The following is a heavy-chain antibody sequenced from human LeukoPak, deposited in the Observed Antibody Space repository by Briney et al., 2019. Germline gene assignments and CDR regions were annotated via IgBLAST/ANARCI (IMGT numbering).Heavy chain of an antibody. CDR3: ARDVTVADT. V-gene: IGHV1-18*01. J-gene: IGHJ4*02. CDR2: ISVYNGNT. Sequence: ASVKVSCKASGCTFTSYGISWVRQAPGQGLEWMGWISVYNGNTNYAQKFQGRVTITTDTSTSTAYMELRSLRSDDTAVYYCARDVTVADTWGQGTLVTVSS. CDR1: GCTFTSYG. D-gene: IGHD6-19*01.